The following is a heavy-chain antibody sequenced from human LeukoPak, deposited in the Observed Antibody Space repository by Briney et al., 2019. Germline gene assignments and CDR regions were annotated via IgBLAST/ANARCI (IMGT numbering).Heavy chain of an antibody. CDR3: ARDSQGAFDI. CDR1: GGSISSYY. CDR2: IYYSGST. Sequence: SETLSLTCTVSGGSISSYYWSWIRQPPGKGLEWIGYIYYSGSTNYNPSLKSRVTISVDTSKSQFSLKLSPVTAADTAVYYCARDSQGAFDIWGQGTMVTVSS. J-gene: IGHJ3*02. V-gene: IGHV4-59*01.